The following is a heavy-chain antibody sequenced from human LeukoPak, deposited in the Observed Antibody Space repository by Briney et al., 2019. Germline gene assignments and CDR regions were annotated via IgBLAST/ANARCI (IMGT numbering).Heavy chain of an antibody. Sequence: ASVKVSCKASGYTFTCYYMHWVRQAPGQGLEWMGWINPNSGGTNYAQKFQGRVTMTRDTSISTAYMELSRLRSDDTAVYYCARDPKPFKRSGSYYLTYWGQGTLVTVSS. CDR1: GYTFTCYY. V-gene: IGHV1-2*02. CDR3: ARDPKPFKRSGSYYLTY. CDR2: INPNSGGT. D-gene: IGHD1-26*01. J-gene: IGHJ4*02.